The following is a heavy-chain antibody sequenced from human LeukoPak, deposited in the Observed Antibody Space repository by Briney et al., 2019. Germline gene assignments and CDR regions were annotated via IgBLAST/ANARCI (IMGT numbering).Heavy chain of an antibody. CDR3: ESVVGATGDPGY. Sequence: GGSLRLSCAASGFTFSSYGMHWVRQAPGKGLEWVAFIRYDGSNKYYADSVKGRFTISRDNSKNTLYLQMNSLRAEDTAVYYCESVVGATGDPGYWGQGTLVTVSS. D-gene: IGHD1-26*01. CDR1: GFTFSSYG. J-gene: IGHJ4*02. CDR2: IRYDGSNK. V-gene: IGHV3-30*02.